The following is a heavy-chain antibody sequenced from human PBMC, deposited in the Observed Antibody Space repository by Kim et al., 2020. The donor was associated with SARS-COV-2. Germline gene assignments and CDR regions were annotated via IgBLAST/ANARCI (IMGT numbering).Heavy chain of an antibody. CDR3: ARLPLGEHRDRDY. J-gene: IGHJ4*02. Sequence: YSPSFQGHVTISADKSISTAYLQWSSLKASDTAMYYCARLPLGEHRDRDYWGQGTLVTVSS. V-gene: IGHV5-10-1*01. D-gene: IGHD2-21*01.